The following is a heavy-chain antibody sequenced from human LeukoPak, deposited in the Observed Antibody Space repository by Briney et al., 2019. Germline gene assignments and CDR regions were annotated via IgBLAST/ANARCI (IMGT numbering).Heavy chain of an antibody. CDR3: ARGDGGLFDY. V-gene: IGHV4-59*01. CDR2: IYYSGST. CDR1: GGSISRYY. J-gene: IGHJ4*02. D-gene: IGHD4-23*01. Sequence: SETLSLTCTVSGGSISRYYWNWIRQPPGKGLEWIGYIYYSGSTNYNPSLKSRVTISVDTSKNQFSLKLSSVTAADTAVYYCARGDGGLFDYWGQGTLVTVSS.